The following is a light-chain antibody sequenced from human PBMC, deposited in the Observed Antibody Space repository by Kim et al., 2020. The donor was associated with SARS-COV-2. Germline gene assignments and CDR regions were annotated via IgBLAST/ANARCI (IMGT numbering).Light chain of an antibody. J-gene: IGLJ2*01. CDR2: QDS. Sequence: SYELTQPPSVSVPPGQTASITCSGDKLGDKYACWYQQKPGQSPVLVIYQDSKRPSGIPERFSGSNSGITATLTISGTQATDEADYYCQAWDSSTVVFGGG. CDR1: KLGDKY. CDR3: QAWDSSTVV. V-gene: IGLV3-1*01.